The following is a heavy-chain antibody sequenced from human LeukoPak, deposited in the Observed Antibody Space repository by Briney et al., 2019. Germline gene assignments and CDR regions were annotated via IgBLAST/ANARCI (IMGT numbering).Heavy chain of an antibody. V-gene: IGHV4-61*02. CDR1: GSSISSGSYY. CDR2: IYTSGST. J-gene: IGHJ4*02. D-gene: IGHD6-13*01. CDR3: ARGKYSSSRNDY. Sequence: SETLSLTCTVSGSSISSGSYYWSWIRQPAGKGLEWIGRIYTSGSTNYNPSLKSRVTISVDTSKNQFSLKLSSVTAADTAVYYCARGKYSSSRNDYWGQGTLVTVSS.